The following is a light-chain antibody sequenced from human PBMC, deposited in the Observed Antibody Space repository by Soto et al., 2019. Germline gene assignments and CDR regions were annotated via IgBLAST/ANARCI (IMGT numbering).Light chain of an antibody. J-gene: IGKJ1*01. CDR2: GAS. CDR1: QSVSDY. V-gene: IGKV3-15*01. Sequence: ETLMTQSPATLSVSPGERATLSCRASQSVSDYLAWYQQRPGQAPRLLIFGASTRATGFPARFSGSGSGTEFTLTISSLQPDDFATYYCQQYNSYWTFGQGTKVDI. CDR3: QQYNSYWT.